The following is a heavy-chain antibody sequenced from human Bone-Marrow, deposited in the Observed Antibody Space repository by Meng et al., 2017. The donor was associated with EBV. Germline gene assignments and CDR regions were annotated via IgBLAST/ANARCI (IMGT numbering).Heavy chain of an antibody. J-gene: IGHJ4*02. Sequence: VHVGEAGGGLVQPWVSLRLSLAASGFTFSSYDMHWVRQATGKGLEWVSAIGTAGDTYYPGSVKGRFTISRENAKNSLYLQMNSLRAGDTAVYYCARDGGSGSYDYWGQGTLVTVSS. CDR1: GFTFSSYD. CDR3: ARDGGSGSYDY. V-gene: IGHV3-13*01. CDR2: IGTAGDT. D-gene: IGHD3-10*01.